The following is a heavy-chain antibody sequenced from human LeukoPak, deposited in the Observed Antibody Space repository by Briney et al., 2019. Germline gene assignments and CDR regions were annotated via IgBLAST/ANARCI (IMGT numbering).Heavy chain of an antibody. J-gene: IGHJ4*02. CDR3: AKEIHGSGTVGLVIQYFDY. CDR1: GFTFDDYG. Sequence: GGSLRLSCAASGFTFDDYGMSWVRQAPGKGLEWVSGINWNGGSTGYADSVKGRFTISRDNAKNSLYLQMNSLRAEDTAVYYCAKEIHGSGTVGLVIQYFDYWGQGTLVTVSS. CDR2: INWNGGST. V-gene: IGHV3-20*04. D-gene: IGHD3-10*01.